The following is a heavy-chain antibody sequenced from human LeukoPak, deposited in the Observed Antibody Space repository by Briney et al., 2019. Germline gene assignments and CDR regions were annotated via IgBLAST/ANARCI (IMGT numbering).Heavy chain of an antibody. V-gene: IGHV3-7*01. J-gene: IGHJ4*02. CDR1: GFTFRSYR. CDR2: IDEEGGEI. D-gene: IGHD6-13*01. CDR3: ARVGTSSWYV. Sequence: GGSLRLSCAAFGFTFRSYRMTCVRQAPGKGREWVANIDEEGGEIYYVDSVKGRFTISRDNAKNSLFLQMTRLRAEDPSVYYCARVGTSSWYVWGQGTVVTVSS.